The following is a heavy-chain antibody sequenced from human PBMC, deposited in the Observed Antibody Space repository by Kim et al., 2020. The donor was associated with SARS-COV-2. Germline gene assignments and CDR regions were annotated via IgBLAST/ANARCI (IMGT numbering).Heavy chain of an antibody. CDR2: INGNGAT. D-gene: IGHD6-13*01. Sequence: GGSLRLSCATSGFTFGDYAIHWVRQAPGKGLEWVCGINGNGATGCADSVKGRFIISRDNAQKSLFLQMNSLRDEDTALYYCARDLRVSHSNRWYGTYGM. CDR1: GFTFGDYA. CDR3: ARDLRVSHSNRWYGTYGM. J-gene: IGHJ6*01. V-gene: IGHV3-20*04.